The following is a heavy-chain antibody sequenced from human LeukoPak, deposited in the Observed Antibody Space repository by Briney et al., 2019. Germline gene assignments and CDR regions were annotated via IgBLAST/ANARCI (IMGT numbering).Heavy chain of an antibody. CDR1: GGTFSSYA. Sequence: GAPVKVSCKASGGTFSSYAISWVRQAPGQGLEWMGGIIPIFGTANYAQKFQGRVTITADESTSTAYMELSSLRSEDTAVYYCARVYCSGGSCYSPHDAFDIWGQGTMVTVSS. V-gene: IGHV1-69*13. D-gene: IGHD2-15*01. CDR2: IIPIFGTA. J-gene: IGHJ3*02. CDR3: ARVYCSGGSCYSPHDAFDI.